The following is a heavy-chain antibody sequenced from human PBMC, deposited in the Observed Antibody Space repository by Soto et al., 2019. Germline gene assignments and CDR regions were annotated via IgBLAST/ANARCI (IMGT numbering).Heavy chain of an antibody. D-gene: IGHD6-25*01. CDR1: EFTFSSYW. J-gene: IGHJ6*02. Sequence: GGSLRLSCAASEFTFSSYWMTWVRQAPGKGLEWVANINHDGSEKDYVDSVEGRFTISRDNAKHSLYLQMNSLRAEDTAVYYCASDLRQRSVRGYFYFYGLGVWGQGTTVTASS. CDR3: ASDLRQRSVRGYFYFYGLGV. V-gene: IGHV3-7*05. CDR2: INHDGSEK.